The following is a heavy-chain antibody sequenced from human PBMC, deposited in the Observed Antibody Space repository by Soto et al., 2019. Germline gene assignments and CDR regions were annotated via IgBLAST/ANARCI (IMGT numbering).Heavy chain of an antibody. D-gene: IGHD3-22*01. CDR3: AREPYDSSGYYADYFDY. J-gene: IGHJ4*03. CDR2: ISSSGSTI. Sequence: PGGSLRLSCAVSGFTFSNYSINWVRQAPGKGLEWVSYISSSGSTIYYADSVKGRFTISRDNAKNSLYLQMNSLRAEDTAVYYSAREPYDSSGYYADYFDYWGQGTMVTVSS. CDR1: GFTFSNYS. V-gene: IGHV3-48*04.